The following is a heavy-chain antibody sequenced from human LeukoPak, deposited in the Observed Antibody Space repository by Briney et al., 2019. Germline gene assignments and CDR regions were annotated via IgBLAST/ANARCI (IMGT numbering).Heavy chain of an antibody. CDR1: GFTFSSYS. Sequence: PGGSLRLSCAASGFTFSSYSMNWVRQAPGKGLEWVSSISGSSSYIYYADSVRGRFTISRDNAKNSLYLQMNSLRAEDTTVYYCARGGTTVTSTYWYFDLWGRGTLVTVSS. CDR2: ISGSSSYI. V-gene: IGHV3-21*04. CDR3: ARGGTTVTSTYWYFDL. J-gene: IGHJ2*01. D-gene: IGHD4-11*01.